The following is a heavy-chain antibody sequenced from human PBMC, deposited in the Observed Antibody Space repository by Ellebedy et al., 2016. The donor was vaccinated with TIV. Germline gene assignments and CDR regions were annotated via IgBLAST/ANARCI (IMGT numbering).Heavy chain of an antibody. CDR2: ISYDGSNK. D-gene: IGHD1-1*01. V-gene: IGHV3-30-3*01. J-gene: IGHJ4*02. CDR3: ARKPMNPTDLYGNFDH. Sequence: GESLKISCAASGFTFSSYAMHWVRQAPGKGLEWAAHISYDGSNKHYADSVKGRFTISRDNGKNALYLQMNSLRAEDTAVYYCARKPMNPTDLYGNFDHWGQGTLVTVSS. CDR1: GFTFSSYA.